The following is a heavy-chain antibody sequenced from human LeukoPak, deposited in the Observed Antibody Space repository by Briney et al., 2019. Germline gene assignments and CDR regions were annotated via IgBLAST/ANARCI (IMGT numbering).Heavy chain of an antibody. J-gene: IGHJ6*03. V-gene: IGHV3-43D*03. D-gene: IGHD6-13*01. CDR3: AKDRAAGLYYYYYMDV. CDR2: ISWDGGST. Sequence: GGSLRLSCAASGFTFSNYGMHWVRQAPGKGLEWVSLISWDGGSTYYADSVKGRFTISRDNSKNSLYLQMNSLRAEDTALYYCAKDRAAGLYYYYYMDVWGKGTTVTVSS. CDR1: GFTFSNYG.